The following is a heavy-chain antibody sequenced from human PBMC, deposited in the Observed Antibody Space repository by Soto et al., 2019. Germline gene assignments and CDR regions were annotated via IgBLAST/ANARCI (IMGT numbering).Heavy chain of an antibody. J-gene: IGHJ1*01. CDR2: VSYTENT. D-gene: IGHD2-2*01. CDR3: ARGTLV. V-gene: IGHV4-31*03. CDR1: GGSIGSGGYW. Sequence: QVQLQESGPGLMQPSHTLSLTCTVSGGSIGSGGYWWSWIRQHPGRGLEWIGFVSYTENTQYNPSLKSRVNISVDTSTKQFSLKLSSVTAADTAVYYCARGTLVWGQGTLVTVSS.